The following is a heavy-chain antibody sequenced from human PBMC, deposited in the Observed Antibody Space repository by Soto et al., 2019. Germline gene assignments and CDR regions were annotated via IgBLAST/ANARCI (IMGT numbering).Heavy chain of an antibody. CDR1: GYSSISSICY. CDR3: ASLGGSGWYLDY. Sequence: LEPLSVTWPFSGYSSISSICYWGWIRQPPGKGLEWIGYIYYSGSTNYNPSLKSRVTISVDTSKNQFSLKLSSVTAADTAVYYCASLGGSGWYLDYWGQGTLVNVSS. D-gene: IGHD6-19*01. J-gene: IGHJ4*02. V-gene: IGHV4-61*05. CDR2: IYYSGST.